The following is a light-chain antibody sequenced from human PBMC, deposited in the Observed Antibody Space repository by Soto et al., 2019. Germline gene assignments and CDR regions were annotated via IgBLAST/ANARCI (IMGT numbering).Light chain of an antibody. CDR1: SSNIGAGYD. V-gene: IGLV1-40*01. Sequence: QSVLTQPPSVSGAPGQRVTISCTGSSSNIGAGYDVHWYQQLPGTAPKVLIYGNSNRPSGVPDRVSGSKSGTSASLAITGLQAEDEADYYCQSYDSSLSAYVVFGGGTKVTVL. J-gene: IGLJ2*01. CDR2: GNS. CDR3: QSYDSSLSAYVV.